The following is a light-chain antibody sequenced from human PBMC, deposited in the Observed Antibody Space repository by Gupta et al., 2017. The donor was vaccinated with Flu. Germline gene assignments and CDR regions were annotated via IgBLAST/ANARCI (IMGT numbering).Light chain of an antibody. V-gene: IGKV3-15*01. J-gene: IGKJ1*01. CDR2: DAY. CDR3: QQYDTWPPWT. Sequence: EIVMTQSPATLSAPPGERATLSCRASQSISSKIAWYQQKPGQAPRLLIYDAYTRPTGIPVRFSGSGSGTEFTLTINSLQSEDFAVYYCQQYDTWPPWTLGQGTKVEIK. CDR1: QSISSK.